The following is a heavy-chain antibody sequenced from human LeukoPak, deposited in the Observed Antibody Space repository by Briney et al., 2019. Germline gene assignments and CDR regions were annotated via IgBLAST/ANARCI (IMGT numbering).Heavy chain of an antibody. CDR2: IKQDGSEN. J-gene: IGHJ5*02. CDR1: GFTFSRFW. Sequence: GSLRLSCAASGFTFSRFWMSWVRQAPGKGLEWVASIKQDGSENHYVDSVKGRFTISRDNAKNSLFLQVNSLRAEDTAMYYCARVPPSGHISAWGQGTLVTVSS. D-gene: IGHD6-19*01. V-gene: IGHV3-7*04. CDR3: ARVPPSGHISA.